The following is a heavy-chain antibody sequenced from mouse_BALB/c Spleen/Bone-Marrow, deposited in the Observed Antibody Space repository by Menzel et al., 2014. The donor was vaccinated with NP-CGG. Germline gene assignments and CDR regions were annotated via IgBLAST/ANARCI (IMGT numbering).Heavy chain of an antibody. V-gene: IGHV1-74*01. CDR3: ASYDGYPWFAY. CDR1: GYTFTSYW. J-gene: IGHJ3*01. D-gene: IGHD2-3*01. Sequence: VHLQQSGAELVRPGASVKLSCKASGYTFTSYWMNWVKQGPEQGLEWIGRIDPYDSETHYNQKFKDKAILTVDKSSSTAYMQLSSLTSEDSAVYYCASYDGYPWFAYWGQGTLVTVSA. CDR2: IDPYDSET.